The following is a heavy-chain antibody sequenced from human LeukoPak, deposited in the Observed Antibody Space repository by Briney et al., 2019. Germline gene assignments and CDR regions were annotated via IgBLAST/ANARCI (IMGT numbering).Heavy chain of an antibody. CDR3: ATDPRWSGYILN. V-gene: IGHV1-24*01. CDR1: GYTLTELS. Sequence: GASVTVSCKVSGYTLTELSMHWVRQAPGKGLEWMGGFDPEDGETIYAQKFQGRVTMTEDTSTDTAYMELSSLRSEDTAVYYCATDPRWSGYILNWGQGTLVTVSS. D-gene: IGHD3-3*01. CDR2: FDPEDGET. J-gene: IGHJ4*02.